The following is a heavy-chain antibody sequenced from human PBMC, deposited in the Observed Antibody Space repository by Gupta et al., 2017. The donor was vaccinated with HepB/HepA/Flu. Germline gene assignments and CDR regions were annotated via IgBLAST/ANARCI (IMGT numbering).Heavy chain of an antibody. CDR3: GTDHVGGGGRGD. J-gene: IGHJ4*02. CDR1: GDSVNSGGYH. Sequence: PLQESGPGLVPPSQTLSLTCTVSGDSVNSGGYHWTWIRQSPGMGLEGIGSTHDSWRILDRPSSESRVTISVDTSKNKFSLKLTSGTAADTAIYFCGTDHVGGGGRGDGGQGTMVTVSS. V-gene: IGHV4-31*03. CDR2: THDSWRI. D-gene: IGHD2-21*02.